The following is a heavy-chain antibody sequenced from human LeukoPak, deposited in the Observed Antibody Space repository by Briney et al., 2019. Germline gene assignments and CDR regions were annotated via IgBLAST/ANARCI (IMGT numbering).Heavy chain of an antibody. CDR2: ISSSSSYI. Sequence: GGSLRLSCAASGFTFSSYSMNWVRQAPGKGLEWVSSISSSSSYIYYADSVKGRFTISRDNAKNSLYLQMNSLRAKDTAVYYCARFGRGYSYGDALDIWGQGTMVTVSS. CDR3: ARFGRGYSYGDALDI. J-gene: IGHJ3*02. V-gene: IGHV3-21*01. D-gene: IGHD5-18*01. CDR1: GFTFSSYS.